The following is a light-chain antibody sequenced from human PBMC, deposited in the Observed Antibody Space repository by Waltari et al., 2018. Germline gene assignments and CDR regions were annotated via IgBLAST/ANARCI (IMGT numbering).Light chain of an antibody. V-gene: IGKV1-39*01. CDR2: SAS. CDR1: QTISSY. Sequence: DIQMTQSPSSLSESVGDRVTITCRSSQTISSYFNWYQQKPGKAPKLLIYSASSLQSGVPSRFSGSGSGTDFTLTISSLQPEDFATYYCQQSYSTPRTFGQGTKVEIK. CDR3: QQSYSTPRT. J-gene: IGKJ1*01.